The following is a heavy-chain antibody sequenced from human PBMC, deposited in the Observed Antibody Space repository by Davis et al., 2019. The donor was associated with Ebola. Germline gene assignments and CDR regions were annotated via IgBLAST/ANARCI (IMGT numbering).Heavy chain of an antibody. CDR3: AREGTYCSGGSCYSAWFDP. Sequence: SETLSLTCTVSGYSISSGYYWSWIRQPPGKGLEWIGEINHSGSTNYNPSLKSRVTISVDTSKNQFSLKLSSVTAADTAVYYCAREGTYCSGGSCYSAWFDPWGQGTLVTVSS. CDR1: GYSISSGYY. CDR2: INHSGST. D-gene: IGHD2-15*01. V-gene: IGHV4-38-2*02. J-gene: IGHJ5*02.